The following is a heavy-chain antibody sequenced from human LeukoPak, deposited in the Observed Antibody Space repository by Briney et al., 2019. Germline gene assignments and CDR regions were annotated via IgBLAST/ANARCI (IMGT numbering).Heavy chain of an antibody. CDR1: GGSFSGYD. V-gene: IGHV4-34*01. CDR3: ASLLPSCYYMNV. Sequence: SETLSLTCAVYGGSFSGYDWSWIRQPPGKGLEWIGEINHSGSTNYNPSLKSRVTISVDTSKNQFSLKLSSVTAADTAVYYCASLLPSCYYMNVWGKGTTVTVSS. J-gene: IGHJ6*03. CDR2: INHSGST. D-gene: IGHD2-2*01.